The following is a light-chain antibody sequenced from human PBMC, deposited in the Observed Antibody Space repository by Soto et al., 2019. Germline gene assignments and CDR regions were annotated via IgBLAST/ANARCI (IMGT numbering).Light chain of an antibody. J-gene: IGKJ1*01. CDR2: HAS. V-gene: IGKV1-5*01. CDR3: QQYNTYS. CDR1: QSIRDE. Sequence: IQMTQSPSSLSASVGDRVTITCRASQSIRDELAWYQQKPGKAPKLLIYHASNLQSGAPSRFSGTGSETELTLTIRRLQPFDFSSYYCQQYNTYSFGQGTKVDIK.